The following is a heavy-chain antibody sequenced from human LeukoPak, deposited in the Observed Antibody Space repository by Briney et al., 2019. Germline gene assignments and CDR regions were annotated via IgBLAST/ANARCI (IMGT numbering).Heavy chain of an antibody. D-gene: IGHD2-21*02. V-gene: IGHV3-30*02. CDR3: AKEEIVVVTAIPLFDY. CDR2: IRYDGSNK. J-gene: IGHJ4*02. Sequence: PGGSLRLSCAASGFTFSSYGMHWVRQAPGKGLEWVAFIRYDGSNKYYADSVKGRFTISRDNSKNTLYLQMNSLRAEDTAVYYCAKEEIVVVTAIPLFDYWGQGTLVTVSS. CDR1: GFTFSSYG.